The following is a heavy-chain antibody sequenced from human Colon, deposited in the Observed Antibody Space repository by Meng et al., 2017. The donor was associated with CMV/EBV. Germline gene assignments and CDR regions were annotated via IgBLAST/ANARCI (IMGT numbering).Heavy chain of an antibody. CDR2: ISYSGNT. CDR1: GGSGNSGSYY. Sequence: VSGGSGNSGSYYWTWIRQPPGEGLEWIGYISYSGNTNYNPSLKSRLTIELDTSRNQFSLKLTSVSAADTAMYYCAREASGWSTGIDYWDQGTLVTVSS. J-gene: IGHJ4*02. V-gene: IGHV4-61*01. CDR3: AREASGWSTGIDY. D-gene: IGHD6-19*01.